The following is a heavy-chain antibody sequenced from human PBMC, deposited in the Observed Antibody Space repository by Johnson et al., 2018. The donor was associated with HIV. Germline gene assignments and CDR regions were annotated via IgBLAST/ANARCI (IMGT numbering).Heavy chain of an antibody. Sequence: QVQLVESGGGVVQPGRSLRLSCTASGFIFSNHDIDWVRQAPGKGLEWVAVIWYDGSNKYYADSVKGRFTISRDNSKNSFYIQMHSLRAEDTAVYYCAKDVDSSRWWRAFDMWGQGTMVSVSS. CDR1: GFIFSNHD. D-gene: IGHD6-13*01. V-gene: IGHV3-30*18. CDR3: AKDVDSSRWWRAFDM. CDR2: IWYDGSNK. J-gene: IGHJ3*02.